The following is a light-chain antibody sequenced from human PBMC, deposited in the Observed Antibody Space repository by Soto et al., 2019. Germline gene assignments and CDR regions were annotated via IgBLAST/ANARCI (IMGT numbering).Light chain of an antibody. CDR3: SSYTSSTTPGV. J-gene: IGLJ3*02. V-gene: IGLV2-14*01. CDR2: GVS. CDR1: SSDVGGYNY. Sequence: QSALTQPASVSGSPGQSITISCTGTSSDVGGYNYVSWYQHHPGKAPKLMIYGVSNRPSGVSNRFSGSKSGNTASLTISGLQAEDEADYYCSSYTSSTTPGVFGGGTKVTVL.